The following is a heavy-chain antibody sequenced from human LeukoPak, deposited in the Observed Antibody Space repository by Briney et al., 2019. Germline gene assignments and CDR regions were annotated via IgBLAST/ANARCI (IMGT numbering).Heavy chain of an antibody. CDR1: GFTFDDHA. Sequence: PGRSLRLSCVSSGFTFDDHAVNWVRQAPGTGLEWVAGISWNSGRIGYADSVKGRFTISRDNTKNSLDLQMTGLRSEDTALYYCVKATGSQPRAGAFDFWGQGTSVTVSS. J-gene: IGHJ3*01. V-gene: IGHV3-9*01. CDR3: VKATGSQPRAGAFDF. D-gene: IGHD1-26*01. CDR2: ISWNSGRI.